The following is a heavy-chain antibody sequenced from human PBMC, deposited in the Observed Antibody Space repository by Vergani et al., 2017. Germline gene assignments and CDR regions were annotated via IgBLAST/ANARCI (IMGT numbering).Heavy chain of an antibody. CDR2: IIPIFGTA. CDR1: GGTFSSYA. J-gene: IGHJ6*03. D-gene: IGHD2-15*01. CDR3: ARVADIVVVVAATCSIYYYYMDV. V-gene: IGHV1-69*01. Sequence: QVQLVQSGAEVKKPGSSVKVSCKASGGTFSSYAISWVRQAPGQGLEWMGGIIPIFGTANYAQRFQGRVTITADEATSTAYMKLSSLRSEETAVYYCARVADIVVVVAATCSIYYYYMDVWGKGTTVTVSS.